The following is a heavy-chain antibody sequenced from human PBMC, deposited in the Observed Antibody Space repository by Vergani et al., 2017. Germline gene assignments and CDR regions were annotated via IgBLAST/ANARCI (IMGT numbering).Heavy chain of an antibody. CDR3: ARGGGSTSGYKRGEDGFDP. J-gene: IGHJ5*02. Sequence: QVQLVQSGAEVKKPGASVKVSCQASGYTFTSYYIHWVRQAPGQGLEWMGIINPSGGSTNYAQKFQGRVTMTRDTSTSTVFMVLSSLRSEDTAVYYCARGGGSTSGYKRGEDGFDPRGQETLVTVSS. V-gene: IGHV1-46*01. D-gene: IGHD2-2*02. CDR2: INPSGGST. CDR1: GYTFTSYY.